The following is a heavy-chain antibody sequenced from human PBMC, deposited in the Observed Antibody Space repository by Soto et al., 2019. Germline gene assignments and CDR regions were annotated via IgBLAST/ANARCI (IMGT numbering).Heavy chain of an antibody. D-gene: IGHD1-1*01. J-gene: IGHJ4*02. CDR1: GLPFSNFA. CDR3: NSRVSEHFDF. CDR2: IDPIVTVV. Sequence: VQLLESGGDLVQPGGSLRLSCAATGLPFSNFAMNWVRQAPGRGLEWVSTIDPIVTVVHYADSVKGRFTISRDNSRNTLYLQRNSLRAEDTAMYYCNSRVSEHFDFWGQGTLVTVSS. V-gene: IGHV3-23*05.